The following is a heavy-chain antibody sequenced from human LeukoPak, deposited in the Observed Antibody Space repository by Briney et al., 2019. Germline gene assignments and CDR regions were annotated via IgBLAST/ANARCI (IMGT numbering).Heavy chain of an antibody. CDR1: GGSITTTNW. J-gene: IGHJ4*02. V-gene: IGHV4-4*02. Sequence: SETLSLTCAVSGGSITTTNWWSWVRQPPGKGLEWIGEVHLSGATNYNLSLESRVSMSIDKSKNHLSLEVTSVTAADTAIYYCTRESGAFSPFGFWGQGALVTVSS. CDR2: VHLSGAT. D-gene: IGHD1-26*01. CDR3: TRESGAFSPFGF.